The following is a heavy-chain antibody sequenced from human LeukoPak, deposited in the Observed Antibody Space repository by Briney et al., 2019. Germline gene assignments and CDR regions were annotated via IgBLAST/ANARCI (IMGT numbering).Heavy chain of an antibody. CDR2: ISAYNGNT. J-gene: IGHJ5*02. CDR3: ARLSHSSSWNNWFDP. D-gene: IGHD6-13*01. CDR1: GYTFTSYG. V-gene: IGHV1-18*04. Sequence: GASVKVSCKASGYTFTSYGISWVRQAPGQGLEWMGWISAYNGNTNYAQKLQGRVTMTTDTSTSTAYMELRSLRSDDTAVYYCARLSHSSSWNNWFDPWVQGTLVTVSS.